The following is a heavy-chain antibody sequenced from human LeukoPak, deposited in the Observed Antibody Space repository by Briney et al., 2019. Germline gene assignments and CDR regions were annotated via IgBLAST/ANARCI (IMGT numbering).Heavy chain of an antibody. D-gene: IGHD3-22*01. CDR2: IYYSGST. V-gene: IGHV4-59*08. CDR3: ARPSSGTYYYDSSPDWYFDL. Sequence: SETLSLTCTVSGGSISSYYWSWLRQPPGKGLEWIGYIYYSGSTNYNPSLKSRVTISVDTSKNQFSLKLSSVTAADTAVYYCARPSSGTYYYDSSPDWYFDLWGRGTLVTVSS. CDR1: GGSISSYY. J-gene: IGHJ2*01.